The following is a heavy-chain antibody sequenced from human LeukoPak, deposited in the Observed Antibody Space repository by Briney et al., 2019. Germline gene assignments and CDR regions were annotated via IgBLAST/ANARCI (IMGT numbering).Heavy chain of an antibody. CDR1: GFTFSSYS. D-gene: IGHD5-24*01. V-gene: IGHV3-48*01. CDR3: ARHRSGWLQSSFDY. Sequence: GGSLRLSCAASGFTFSSYSMNWVRQAPGKGLEWVSYISSSSTIYYADSVKGRFTISRDNAKNSLYLQMNRLRAEDTAVYYCARHRSGWLQSSFDYWGQGTLVTVSS. J-gene: IGHJ4*02. CDR2: ISSSSTI.